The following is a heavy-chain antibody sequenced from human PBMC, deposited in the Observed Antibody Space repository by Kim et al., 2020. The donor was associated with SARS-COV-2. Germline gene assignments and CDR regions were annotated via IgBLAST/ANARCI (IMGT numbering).Heavy chain of an antibody. CDR3: ARDRDIAVAGPTDY. V-gene: IGHV1-3*01. Sequence: SQKCQGRVTITRDTSARTAYMAMSSLRSEDTAVYYCARDRDIAVAGPTDYWGQGTLVTVSS. D-gene: IGHD6-19*01. J-gene: IGHJ4*02.